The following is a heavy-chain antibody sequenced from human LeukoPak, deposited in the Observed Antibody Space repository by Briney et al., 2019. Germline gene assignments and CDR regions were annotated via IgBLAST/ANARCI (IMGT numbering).Heavy chain of an antibody. V-gene: IGHV4-59*08. J-gene: IGHJ2*01. Sequence: SETLSLTCTVSGGSLTSYYWSWIRQPPGKGRGWVGYIYYSGSTNYNPSLKSRVTISVDTSKNQFSLKLSSVTAADTAVYYCARQGGGFWYFDLWGRGTLVTVSS. CDR3: ARQGGGFWYFDL. CDR1: GGSLTSYY. CDR2: IYYSGST. D-gene: IGHD6-25*01.